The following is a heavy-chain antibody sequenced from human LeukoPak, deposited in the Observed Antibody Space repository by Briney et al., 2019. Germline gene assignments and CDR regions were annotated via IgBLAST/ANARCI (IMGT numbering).Heavy chain of an antibody. Sequence: PGGSLRLSCAASGFTFSSYGMHWVRQAPGKGLEWVAFIRYDGSNKYYADSVKGRFTISRDNAKNSLYLQMNSLRAEDTAVYYCARDPQYCSGGSCYSFDYWGQGTLVTVSS. CDR3: ARDPQYCSGGSCYSFDY. J-gene: IGHJ4*02. D-gene: IGHD2-15*01. V-gene: IGHV3-30*02. CDR1: GFTFSSYG. CDR2: IRYDGSNK.